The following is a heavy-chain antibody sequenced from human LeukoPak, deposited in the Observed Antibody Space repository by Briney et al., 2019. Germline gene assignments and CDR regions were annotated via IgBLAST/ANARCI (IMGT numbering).Heavy chain of an antibody. CDR3: AKESGALGAPLYDY. V-gene: IGHV3-23*01. CDR1: GFIFRNYA. J-gene: IGHJ4*02. Sequence: GGSLRLSCVACGFIFRNYAMSWVRQAPGEGLEWVSGISDNGGGTYYADSLKGRFTISRDNSKNMLYLQMNSLRAEDTAVYYCAKESGALGAPLYDYWGRGILVTASS. D-gene: IGHD1-1*01. CDR2: ISDNGGGT.